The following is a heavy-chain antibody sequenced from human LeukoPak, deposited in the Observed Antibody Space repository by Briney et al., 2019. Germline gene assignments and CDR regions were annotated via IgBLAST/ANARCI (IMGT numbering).Heavy chain of an antibody. J-gene: IGHJ6*02. CDR3: ATDRGMYQLLYYGMDV. D-gene: IGHD2-2*01. V-gene: IGHV1-24*01. CDR1: GYTLTELS. CDR2: FDPEDGET. Sequence: GASVKVPCKVSGYTLTELSMHWVRQAPGKGLEWMGGFDPEDGETIYAQKFQGRVTMTEDTSTDTAYMELSSLRSEDTAVYYCATDRGMYQLLYYGMDVWGQGTTVTVSS.